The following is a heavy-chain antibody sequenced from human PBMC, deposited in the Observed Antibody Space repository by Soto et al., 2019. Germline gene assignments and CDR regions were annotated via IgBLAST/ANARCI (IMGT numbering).Heavy chain of an antibody. J-gene: IGHJ6*02. CDR3: ARDRSIVARDFYYYYGMDV. V-gene: IGHV3-30-3*01. CDR1: GFTFSSYA. Sequence: QVQLVESGGGVVQPGRSLRLSCAASGFTFSSYAMHWVRQAPGKGLEWVAVISYDGSNKYYADSVKGRFTISRDNSKNTLYLQMNSLRAEDTAVYYCARDRSIVARDFYYYYGMDVWGQGTTVTVSS. CDR2: ISYDGSNK. D-gene: IGHD6-6*01.